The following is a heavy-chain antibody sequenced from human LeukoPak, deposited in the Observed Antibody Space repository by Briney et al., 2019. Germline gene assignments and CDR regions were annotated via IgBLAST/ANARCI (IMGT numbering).Heavy chain of an antibody. CDR2: INGDVSTT. Sequence: GGSLRLSCAASGFTFSSHWMHWVRQAPGKGLVWVSRINGDVSTTYYADSVKGRFTISRDNSKNTLYLQMNSLRAEDTAMYYCTRDPNLIGILDIWGQGTMVTVSS. CDR3: TRDPNLIGILDI. D-gene: IGHD2-21*01. J-gene: IGHJ3*02. V-gene: IGHV3-74*01. CDR1: GFTFSSHW.